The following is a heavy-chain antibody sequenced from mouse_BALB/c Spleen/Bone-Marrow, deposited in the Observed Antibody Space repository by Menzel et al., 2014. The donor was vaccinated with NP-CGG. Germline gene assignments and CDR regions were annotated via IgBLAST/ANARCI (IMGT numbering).Heavy chain of an antibody. V-gene: IGHV1-69*01. J-gene: IGHJ4*01. CDR1: GLAFTDNW. Sequence: VQLQQSGAELGMPGASVKMSCKASGLAFTDNWIYWVKQRPGQGLEWIGAIDTSDSYTNYNQKFMGKASLTVDASSSTAYVQVSSLTSDDSAVYYCARGGHDFSLDYWGQGTSVTVSS. CDR2: IDTSDSYT. D-gene: IGHD2-4*01. CDR3: ARGGHDFSLDY.